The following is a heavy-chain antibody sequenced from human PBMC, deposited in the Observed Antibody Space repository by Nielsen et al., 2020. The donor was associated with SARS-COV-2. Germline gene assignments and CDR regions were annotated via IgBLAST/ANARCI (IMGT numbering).Heavy chain of an antibody. CDR3: TTEEAWELLGVWYFDY. Sequence: GGSLRLSCAASGFTFSNAWMSWVRQAPGKGLEWVGRIKSKTDGGTTDYAAPVKGRFTISRDDSKNTLYLQMNSLKTEDTAVYYCTTEEAWELLGVWYFDYWGQGTLVTVSS. CDR1: GFTFSNAW. J-gene: IGHJ4*02. CDR2: IKSKTDGGTT. D-gene: IGHD1-26*01. V-gene: IGHV3-15*01.